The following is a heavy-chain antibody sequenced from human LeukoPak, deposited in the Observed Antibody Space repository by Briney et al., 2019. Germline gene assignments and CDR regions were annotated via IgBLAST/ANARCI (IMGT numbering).Heavy chain of an antibody. D-gene: IGHD7-27*01. J-gene: IGHJ4*02. V-gene: IGHV3-74*01. CDR2: VIRDGSFT. CDR3: VRAGDDLNFDY. Sequence: GGSLRLSCAASGFTFRSYWMHWVRQAPGKGLEWVSRVIRDGSFTNYADSVKGRFTISRDNAKNTLYLHMSSLRAEDTAVYFCVRAGDDLNFDYWGQGSLVTVSS. CDR1: GFTFRSYW.